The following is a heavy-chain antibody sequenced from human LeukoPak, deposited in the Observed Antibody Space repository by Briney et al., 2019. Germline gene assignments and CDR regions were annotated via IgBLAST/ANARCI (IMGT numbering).Heavy chain of an antibody. D-gene: IGHD3-22*01. J-gene: IGHJ6*02. Sequence: GGSLRLPCAASGFTFSSYAMHWVRQAPGKGLEWVAVISYDGSNKYYADSVKGRFTISRDNSKNTLYLQMNSLRAEDTAVYYCARDQNDSSGYYSLYYYYYGMDVWGQETTVTVSS. CDR3: ARDQNDSSGYYSLYYYYYGMDV. CDR2: ISYDGSNK. V-gene: IGHV3-30-3*01. CDR1: GFTFSSYA.